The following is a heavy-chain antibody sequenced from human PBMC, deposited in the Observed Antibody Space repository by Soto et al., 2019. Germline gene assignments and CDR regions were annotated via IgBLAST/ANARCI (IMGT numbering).Heavy chain of an antibody. D-gene: IGHD6-19*01. CDR3: ARRVEGSGWYFRGYYFDY. V-gene: IGHV4-39*01. J-gene: IGHJ4*02. CDR2: IYYSGST. CDR1: GGSISSSSYY. Sequence: QLQLQESGPGLVKPSETLSLTCTVSGGSISSSSYYWGWIRQPPGKGLEWIGSIYYSGSTYYNPSLKSRVTISVDTSKNQFSLKLSSVTAADTAVYYCARRVEGSGWYFRGYYFDYWGQGTLVTVSS.